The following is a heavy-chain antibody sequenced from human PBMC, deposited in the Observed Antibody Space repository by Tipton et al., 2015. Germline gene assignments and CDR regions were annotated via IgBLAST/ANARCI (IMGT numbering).Heavy chain of an antibody. CDR1: AYSISSDYY. D-gene: IGHD3-9*01. Sequence: LRLSCAVSAYSISSDYYWGWIRQPPGKGLEWIGSISHSGNTYYNPSLKSRVTMSRDTSKNQFSLKLTSVTAADTAVYYCACQYYDSLTRDYQTVDYWHQGTLVTVSS. J-gene: IGHJ4*02. CDR2: ISHSGNT. V-gene: IGHV4-38-2*01. CDR3: ACQYYDSLTRDYQTVDY.